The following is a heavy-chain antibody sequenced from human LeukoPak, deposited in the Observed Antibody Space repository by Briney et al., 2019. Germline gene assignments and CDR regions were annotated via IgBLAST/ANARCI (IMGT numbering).Heavy chain of an antibody. D-gene: IGHD6-19*01. CDR2: INPNSGGT. J-gene: IGHJ4*02. CDR3: ASLVAGPDFDY. CDR1: GYTFTGYY. V-gene: IGHV1-2*06. Sequence: ASVKVSCKASGYTFTGYYMHWVRQAPGQGLEWMGRINPNSGGTNYAQKFQGRVTMTRDTSIRTAYMEQSRLKSDDTAVYYCASLVAGPDFDYWGQGTLVTVSS.